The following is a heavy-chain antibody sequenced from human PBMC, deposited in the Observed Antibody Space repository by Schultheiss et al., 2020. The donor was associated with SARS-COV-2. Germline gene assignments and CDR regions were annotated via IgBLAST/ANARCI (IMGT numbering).Heavy chain of an antibody. Sequence: GESLKISCKGSGYSFTSYWIGWVRQMPGKGLEWMGIIYPGDSDNRYSPSFQGQLTISADKSISTAYLQWRSLKASDTAMYYCARLQQWLSIDYWGQGTLVTVSS. CDR3: ARLQQWLSIDY. V-gene: IGHV5-51*01. J-gene: IGHJ4*02. CDR2: IYPGDSDN. CDR1: GYSFTSYW. D-gene: IGHD6-19*01.